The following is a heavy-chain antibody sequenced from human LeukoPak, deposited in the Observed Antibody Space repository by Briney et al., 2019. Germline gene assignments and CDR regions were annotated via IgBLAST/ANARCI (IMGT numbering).Heavy chain of an antibody. D-gene: IGHD3-3*01. V-gene: IGHV4-30-2*01. CDR2: IYHSGST. Sequence: SETLSLTCAVSGGSISSGGYSWSWLRQPPGKGLEWIGYIYHSGSTYYNPSLKSRVTISVDRSKNQFSLKLSSVTAADTAVYYCASIITIFGAFDPWGQGTLVTVSS. CDR1: GGSISSGGYS. CDR3: ASIITIFGAFDP. J-gene: IGHJ5*02.